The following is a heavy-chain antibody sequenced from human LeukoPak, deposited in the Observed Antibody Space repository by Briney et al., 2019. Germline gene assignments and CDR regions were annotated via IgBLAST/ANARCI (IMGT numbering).Heavy chain of an antibody. J-gene: IGHJ4*02. D-gene: IGHD3-16*01. Sequence: GGSLRHSCAASGFTFSSYWMNWVRQAPGKGLEWVSSISSSSSYIYYADSVKGRFTISRDNAKNSLYLQMNSLRAEDTAVYYCARALGYAYDYWGQGTLVTVSS. CDR1: GFTFSSYW. CDR3: ARALGYAYDY. CDR2: ISSSSSYI. V-gene: IGHV3-21*01.